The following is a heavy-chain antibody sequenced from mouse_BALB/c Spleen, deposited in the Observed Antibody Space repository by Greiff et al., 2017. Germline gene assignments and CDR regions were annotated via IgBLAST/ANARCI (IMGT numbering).Heavy chain of an antibody. Sequence: EVQLQQSGAELVKPGASVKLSCTASGFNIKDTYMHWVKQRPEQGLEWIGRIDPANGNTKYDPKFQGKATITADTSSNTAYLQLSSLTSEDTAVYYCARYGYGNYEDYAMDYWGQGTSVTVAS. J-gene: IGHJ4*01. CDR2: IDPANGNT. CDR3: ARYGYGNYEDYAMDY. D-gene: IGHD2-1*01. V-gene: IGHV14-3*02. CDR1: GFNIKDTY.